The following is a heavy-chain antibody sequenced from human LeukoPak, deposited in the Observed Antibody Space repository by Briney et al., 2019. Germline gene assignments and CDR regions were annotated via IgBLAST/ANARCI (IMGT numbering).Heavy chain of an antibody. D-gene: IGHD6-19*01. Sequence: PSETLSLTCAVSGASISSGNWWGWVRQTPGKGLEWIGEISQSGSTNCNPSLKSRATISVDTSKNQFSLKLSSVTAADTAVYYCAREYTLYRSGWFLDYWGQGTVVTVSS. CDR3: AREYTLYRSGWFLDY. J-gene: IGHJ4*02. V-gene: IGHV4-4*02. CDR1: GASISSGNW. CDR2: ISQSGST.